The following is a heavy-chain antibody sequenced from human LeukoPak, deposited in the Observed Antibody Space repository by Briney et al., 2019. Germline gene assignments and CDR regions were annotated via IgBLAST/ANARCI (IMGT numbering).Heavy chain of an antibody. CDR1: GFTFSSYA. CDR2: ISYDGSSK. D-gene: IGHD3-22*01. CDR3: ARNDYDSSGYYSGMYAFDI. V-gene: IGHV3-30-3*01. Sequence: GGSLRLSCAASGFTFSSYAMHWVRQAPGKGLEWVAVISYDGSSKYYADSVKGRFTISRDNSKNTLYLQMNSLRAEDTAVYYCARNDYDSSGYYSGMYAFDIWAKGQWSPSLQ. J-gene: IGHJ3*02.